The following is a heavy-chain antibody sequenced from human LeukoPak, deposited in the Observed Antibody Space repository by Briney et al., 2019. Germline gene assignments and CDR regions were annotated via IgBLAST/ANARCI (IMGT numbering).Heavy chain of an antibody. CDR1: GFTFSDYY. D-gene: IGHD1-14*01. CDR3: ARRWAPEYYFDY. Sequence: GGSLRLSCAASGFTFSDYYMSWIRQAPGKGLEWASYISSSGSTIYYADSVRGRFTISRDNAKNSLYLQMNSLRAEDTAVYYCARRWAPEYYFDYWGQGTLVTVSS. CDR2: ISSSGSTI. J-gene: IGHJ4*02. V-gene: IGHV3-11*04.